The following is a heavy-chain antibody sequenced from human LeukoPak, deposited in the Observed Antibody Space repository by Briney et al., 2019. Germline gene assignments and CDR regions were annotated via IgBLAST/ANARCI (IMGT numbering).Heavy chain of an antibody. D-gene: IGHD4-17*01. CDR2: ISYDGINK. CDR1: GFTFSRYG. CDR3: AKNGDADYHFDF. V-gene: IGHV3-30*18. Sequence: GGSLRLSCAASGFTFSRYGMHWVRQAPGKGLEWVALISYDGINKYYADSVKGRFTISRDNSKNTLYLQMNSLRLEDMALYYCAKNGDADYHFDFWGQGTLVTVSS. J-gene: IGHJ4*02.